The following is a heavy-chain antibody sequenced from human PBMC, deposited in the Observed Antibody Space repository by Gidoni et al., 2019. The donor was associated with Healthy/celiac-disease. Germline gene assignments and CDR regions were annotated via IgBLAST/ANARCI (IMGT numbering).Heavy chain of an antibody. D-gene: IGHD6-19*01. V-gene: IGHV5-51*01. CDR2: IYPGDSDT. J-gene: IGHJ2*01. CDR1: GSSFTSYW. CDR3: ARQGSSGTGFYWYFDL. Sequence: EVQLVQSGAEVKKPGASLKISCQGSGSSFTSYWIGWVRQMPGKGLEWMGIIYPGDSDTRYSPSFQGQVTSSADKSISTAYLQWSSLKASDTAMYYCARQGSSGTGFYWYFDLWGRGTLVTVSS.